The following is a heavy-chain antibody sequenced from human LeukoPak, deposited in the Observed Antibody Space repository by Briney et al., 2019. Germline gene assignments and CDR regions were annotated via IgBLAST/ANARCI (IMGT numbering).Heavy chain of an antibody. CDR1: GFTVSSNY. CDR2: IYSGGST. D-gene: IGHD1-26*01. V-gene: IGHV3-66*01. Sequence: GGSLRLSCAASGFTVSSNYMSWVRQAPGKGLEWVSVIYSGGSTYYADSVKGRFTISRDNSKNTLYLQMNSLRAEDTAVYYCARALQGAYYYYGMDVWGQGTTVTVSS. J-gene: IGHJ6*02. CDR3: ARALQGAYYYYGMDV.